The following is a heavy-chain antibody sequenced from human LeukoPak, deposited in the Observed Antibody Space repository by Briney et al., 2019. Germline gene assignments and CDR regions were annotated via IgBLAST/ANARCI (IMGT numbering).Heavy chain of an antibody. CDR3: AREGIDYGDYPFDY. CDR1: GYTFTGCY. Sequence: ASVKVSCKASGYTFTGCYMHWVRQAPGQGLEWMGWINPNSGGTNYAQKFQGRVTMTRDTSISTAYMELSRLRSDDTAVYYCAREGIDYGDYPFDYWGQGTLVTVSS. J-gene: IGHJ4*02. CDR2: INPNSGGT. V-gene: IGHV1-2*02. D-gene: IGHD4-17*01.